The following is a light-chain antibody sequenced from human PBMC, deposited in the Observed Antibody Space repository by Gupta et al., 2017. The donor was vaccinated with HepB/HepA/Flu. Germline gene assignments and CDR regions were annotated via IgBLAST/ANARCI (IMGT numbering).Light chain of an antibody. CDR3: QQSYSTGCS. Sequence: IETTQSPSSLSAFVGDRVTITCRASQTISIYLNWYQQMPGKAPKLLIYRASSWQSGVPSRFSGSGSGTEFTLTISSLQPEDFATYYCQQSYSTGCSFGQGTKLEIK. V-gene: IGKV1-39*01. CDR1: QTISIY. J-gene: IGKJ2*04. CDR2: RAS.